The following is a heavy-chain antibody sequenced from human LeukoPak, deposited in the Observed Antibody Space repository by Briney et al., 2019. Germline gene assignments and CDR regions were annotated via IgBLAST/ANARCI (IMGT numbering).Heavy chain of an antibody. V-gene: IGHV3-30*18. CDR3: TKAGVGTSFLIDY. J-gene: IGHJ4*02. Sequence: GGSLRLFCAASGFTFSTYAMHWVRQAPGKGLEWMAIISNDGRQKFYADSVKGRFTISRDNSKNTLYLQVSSLRPEDTAVYFCTKAGVGTSFLIDYWGQGTLVTVSS. CDR2: ISNDGRQK. D-gene: IGHD5-12*01. CDR1: GFTFSTYA.